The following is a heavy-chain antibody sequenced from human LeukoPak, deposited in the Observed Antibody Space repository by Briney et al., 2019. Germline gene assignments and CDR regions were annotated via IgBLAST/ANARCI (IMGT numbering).Heavy chain of an antibody. CDR1: GFTFSSYS. CDR2: ISSSSSYI. J-gene: IGHJ4*02. Sequence: GGSLRLSCAAPGFTFSSYSMNWVRQAPGKGLEWVSSISSSSSYIYYADSVKGRFTISRDNAKNSLYLQMNSLRAEDTAVYYCARLRGYSYGSDFDYWGQGTLVTVSS. D-gene: IGHD5-18*01. V-gene: IGHV3-21*01. CDR3: ARLRGYSYGSDFDY.